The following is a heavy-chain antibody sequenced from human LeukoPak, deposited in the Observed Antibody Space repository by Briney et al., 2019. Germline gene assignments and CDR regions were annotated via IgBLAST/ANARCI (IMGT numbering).Heavy chain of an antibody. CDR1: GYSISIAYY. CDR3: ARYDSRGSGSTQLEY. Sequence: PAETLSLTCAVSGYSISIAYYWGWIRQPPGKGLEWIGRILRGGSTSYNPSLMSRLTMSMDTSKNQFSLQLTSVTAADTAVYYCARYDSRGSGSTQLEYWGQGILVTISS. CDR2: ILRGGST. D-gene: IGHD3-3*01. V-gene: IGHV4-38-2*01. J-gene: IGHJ4*02.